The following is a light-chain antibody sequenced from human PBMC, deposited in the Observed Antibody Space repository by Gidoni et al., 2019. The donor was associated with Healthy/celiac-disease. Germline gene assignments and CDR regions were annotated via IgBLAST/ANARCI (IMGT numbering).Light chain of an antibody. V-gene: IGLV1-40*01. CDR1: SPNIGAGYD. CDR2: GNS. Sequence: SVLTQPPSVSGAPGQRVTISCTGSSPNIGAGYDVHWYQQLPGTAPKLLIYGNSNRPSGVPDRFSGSKSGTSASLAITGLQAEDEADYYCQSYDSSLSAVVFGGGTKLTVL. J-gene: IGLJ2*01. CDR3: QSYDSSLSAVV.